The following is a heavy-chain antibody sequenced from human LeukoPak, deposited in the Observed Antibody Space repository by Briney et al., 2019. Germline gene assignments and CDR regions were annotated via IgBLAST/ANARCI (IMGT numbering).Heavy chain of an antibody. D-gene: IGHD3-22*01. Sequence: SETLSLTCSVSGASVYSDSSYWTWIRQAPGKGLEWIGYIDYRGGTKYNASLKGRVTISLETSKNRFSLTLKSVIAADTAVYYCAGEVATSYYDAGAYYRQTEAFDFWGQGKMVTVSS. CDR2: IDYRGGT. V-gene: IGHV4-61*01. CDR1: GASVYSDSSY. J-gene: IGHJ3*01. CDR3: AGEVATSYYDAGAYYRQTEAFDF.